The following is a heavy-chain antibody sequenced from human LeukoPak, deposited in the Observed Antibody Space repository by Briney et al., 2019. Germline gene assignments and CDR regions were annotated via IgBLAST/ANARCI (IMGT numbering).Heavy chain of an antibody. CDR1: GYTFTGYY. CDR3: ARGLRVSPAFDY. CDR2: IDPKSGAT. J-gene: IGHJ4*02. V-gene: IGHV1-2*02. D-gene: IGHD2-2*01. Sequence: ASVKVSCKASGYTFTGYYMHWVRQAPGQGLEWMAWIDPKSGATNYAQRFQGRVTMTRDTSIITAYMELSRLRSDDTAVYYCARGLRVSPAFDYWGQGTLVTVSS.